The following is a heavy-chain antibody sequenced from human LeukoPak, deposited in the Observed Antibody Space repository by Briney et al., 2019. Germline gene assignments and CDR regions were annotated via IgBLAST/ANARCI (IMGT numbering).Heavy chain of an antibody. CDR1: GFTFSSYA. CDR3: AKSTTVTDLGDY. CDR2: ISGSGGST. Sequence: GGSLRLSCAASGFTFSSYAMSWVRQAPGKGLEWVSAISGSGGSTDYADSVKGRFTISRDNSKNTLYLQMNSLRAEDTAVYYCAKSTTVTDLGDYWGQGTLVTVSS. D-gene: IGHD4-17*01. J-gene: IGHJ4*02. V-gene: IGHV3-23*01.